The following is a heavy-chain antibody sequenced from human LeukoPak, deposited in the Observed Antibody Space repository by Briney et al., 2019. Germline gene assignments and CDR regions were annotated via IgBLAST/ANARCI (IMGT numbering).Heavy chain of an antibody. CDR3: ARVIRAAPGKGYFDY. D-gene: IGHD6-13*01. J-gene: IGHJ4*02. V-gene: IGHV3-23*01. CDR2: ISGSGGST. Sequence: GGSLRLSCATSGFIFSTYALSWVRQAPGKGLEWASGISGSGGSTYHADSVKGRFTISRDSSKNTLYLQMNSLRAEDTAIYYCARVIRAAPGKGYFDYWGQGTLVTVSS. CDR1: GFIFSTYA.